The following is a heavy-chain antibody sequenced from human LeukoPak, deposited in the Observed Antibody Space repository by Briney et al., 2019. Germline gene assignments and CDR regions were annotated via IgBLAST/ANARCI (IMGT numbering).Heavy chain of an antibody. Sequence: SETLSLTCTVSGGSISSYYWSWIRQPPGKGLEWIGYIYYSGSTNYKPSLKSRVTISVDTSKNQFSLKLSSVTAADTAVYYCARPRVGATGWFDPWGQGTLVTVSS. D-gene: IGHD1-26*01. J-gene: IGHJ5*02. CDR1: GGSISSYY. CDR3: ARPRVGATGWFDP. V-gene: IGHV4-59*01. CDR2: IYYSGST.